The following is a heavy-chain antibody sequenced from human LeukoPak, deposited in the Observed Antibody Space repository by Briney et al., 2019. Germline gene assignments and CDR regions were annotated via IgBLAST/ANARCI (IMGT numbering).Heavy chain of an antibody. Sequence: PSETLSLTCTVSGGSISSDYWSGIRQPAGKGLEWIGRIYTSGSTNYNPSLKRRVTMSVDTSKNHFSLNLSSVPPAATAVYYCARGPSGVWGSYRAYDHWGQGTLVTVS. J-gene: IGHJ4*02. CDR1: GGSISSDY. CDR2: IYTSGST. CDR3: ARGPSGVWGSYRAYDH. V-gene: IGHV4-4*07. D-gene: IGHD3-16*02.